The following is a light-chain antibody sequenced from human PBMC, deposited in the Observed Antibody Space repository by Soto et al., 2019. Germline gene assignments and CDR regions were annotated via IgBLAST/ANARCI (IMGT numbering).Light chain of an antibody. CDR1: QSISSY. CDR2: AAS. Sequence: DIQMTQSPSSLSASVEDRVTITCRASQSISSYLNWYQQKPGKAPKLLIYAASSLQSGVPSRFSGSGSGTDFTLTISSLQPEDFAAYYCQQSYSTPTITCGQGTRLEIK. J-gene: IGKJ5*01. CDR3: QQSYSTPTIT. V-gene: IGKV1-39*01.